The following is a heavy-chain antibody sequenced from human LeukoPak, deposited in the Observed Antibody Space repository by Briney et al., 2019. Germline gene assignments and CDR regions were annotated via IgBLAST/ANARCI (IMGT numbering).Heavy chain of an antibody. Sequence: PSETLSLTCTVSGGSISSYYWSWIRQPPGKGLEWIGYIYYSGSTNYNPSLKSRVTISVDTSKNRFSLKLRSVTAADTAVYYCARDPYSSGWYASFDPWGQGTLVTVSS. CDR2: IYYSGST. V-gene: IGHV4-59*01. CDR3: ARDPYSSGWYASFDP. CDR1: GGSISSYY. J-gene: IGHJ5*02. D-gene: IGHD6-19*01.